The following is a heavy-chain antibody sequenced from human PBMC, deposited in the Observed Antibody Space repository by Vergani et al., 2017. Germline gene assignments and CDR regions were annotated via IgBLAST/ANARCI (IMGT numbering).Heavy chain of an antibody. Sequence: QVQLVQSGAEVKKPGASVKVSCKASGYTFTGYYMHWVRQAPGQGLEWMGWINPNSGGTNYAQKFQGRVTMTRDTSISTAYMELSRLRSDDTAVYYRARDLFPRVVRGVLYYYYMDVWGKGTTVTVSS. CDR3: ARDLFPRVVRGVLYYYYMDV. CDR2: INPNSGGT. D-gene: IGHD3-10*01. J-gene: IGHJ6*03. CDR1: GYTFTGYY. V-gene: IGHV1-2*02.